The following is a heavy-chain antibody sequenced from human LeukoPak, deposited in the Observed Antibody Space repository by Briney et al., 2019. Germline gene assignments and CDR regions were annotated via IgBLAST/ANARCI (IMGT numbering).Heavy chain of an antibody. J-gene: IGHJ5*02. CDR2: ISAYNGNT. CDR1: GYTFVTYG. V-gene: IGHV1-18*01. Sequence: ASVKVSCKASGYTFVTYGISWVRQTPGQGLEWMGWISAYNGNTKYAQKFQGRVTMTTHTSASTAYMELRSLTSDDTAVYYCASDGRAAQWLASGDNWFDPWGQGTLVTVSS. CDR3: ASDGRAAQWLASGDNWFDP. D-gene: IGHD6-19*01.